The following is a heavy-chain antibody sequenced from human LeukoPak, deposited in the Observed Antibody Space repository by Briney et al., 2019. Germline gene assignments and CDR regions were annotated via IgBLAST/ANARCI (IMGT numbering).Heavy chain of an antibody. CDR2: INHSGST. CDR3: ARDTYYYDSSRYPHFDY. CDR1: GGSFSGYY. V-gene: IGHV4-34*01. D-gene: IGHD3-22*01. J-gene: IGHJ4*02. Sequence: SETLSLTCAVYGGSFSGYYWSWIRQPPGKGLEWIGEINHSGSTNYNPSLKSRVTISVDTSKNQFSLKLSSVTAADTAVYYCARDTYYYDSSRYPHFDYWGQGTLVIVSS.